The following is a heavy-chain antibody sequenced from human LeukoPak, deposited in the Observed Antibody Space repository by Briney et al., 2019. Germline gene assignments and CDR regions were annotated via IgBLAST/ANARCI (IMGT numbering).Heavy chain of an antibody. V-gene: IGHV3-21*01. CDR1: GFTFGSYS. CDR2: ISSGSTYM. J-gene: IGHJ3*02. D-gene: IGHD6-6*01. Sequence: GGSLRLSCAASGFTFGSYSMNWVRQAPGKGLEWVSSISSGSTYMYYADSVKGRFTISRDNAQNSMYLQMNSLRAEDTAVYYCGRVGGRSKAAKGDAFDIWGQGTMVTVSS. CDR3: GRVGGRSKAAKGDAFDI.